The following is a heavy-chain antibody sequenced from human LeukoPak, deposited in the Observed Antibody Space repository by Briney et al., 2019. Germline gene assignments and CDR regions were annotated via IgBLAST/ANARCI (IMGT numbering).Heavy chain of an antibody. D-gene: IGHD6-13*01. Sequence: ASVKVSCKASGYTFTSYGISWVRQAPGQGLEWMGWISGYNGNTNYAQKFQGRVTMTIDTSTSTLYMELRSLRSDDTAVYYCARVTGYMTEDYFDYWGQGTLITVSS. CDR1: GYTFTSYG. CDR2: ISGYNGNT. CDR3: ARVTGYMTEDYFDY. V-gene: IGHV1-18*01. J-gene: IGHJ4*02.